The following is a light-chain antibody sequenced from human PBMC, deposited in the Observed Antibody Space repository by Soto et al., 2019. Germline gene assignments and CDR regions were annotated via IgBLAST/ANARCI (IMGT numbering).Light chain of an antibody. V-gene: IGLV2-14*01. J-gene: IGLJ2*01. Sequence: QSALTQPASVSGSPGQSLTISCTGTSSDVGGYKYVSWTQQPPGRAPKVMISEVSNRPSGVSDRFSGSKSGNTASPTISGLQAEDEAYHYCTSYKSSSTRKVFGGGTKVTVL. CDR1: SSDVGGYKY. CDR3: TSYKSSSTRKV. CDR2: EVS.